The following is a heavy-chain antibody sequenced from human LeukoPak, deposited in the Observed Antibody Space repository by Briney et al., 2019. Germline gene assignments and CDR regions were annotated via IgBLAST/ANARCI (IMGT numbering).Heavy chain of an antibody. J-gene: IGHJ4*02. CDR2: ISSSSSSI. Sequence: GGSLRLSCAASELTFSNFGMNWVRQAPGKGLEWVSYISSSSSSIYYADSVRGRFTISRDNAKNSLYLQMNSLRDEDTAVYYCARDSGGSSGWYYFDYWGQGTLVTVSS. CDR3: ARDSGGSSGWYYFDY. V-gene: IGHV3-48*02. D-gene: IGHD6-13*01. CDR1: ELTFSNFG.